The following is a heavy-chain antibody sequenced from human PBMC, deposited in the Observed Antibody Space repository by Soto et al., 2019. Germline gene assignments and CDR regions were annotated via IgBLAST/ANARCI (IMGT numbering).Heavy chain of an antibody. D-gene: IGHD1-20*01. Sequence: XETLSVPLPVSCGSISGSYYYWGWLRQSPGKVPEWIGSVFYTGFTSYNPSLESRVSVSVDTSKNQFSLKVSGVSAADTAVYYCATSQKGYNWNYFDNWGQGALVTVSS. J-gene: IGHJ4*02. CDR1: CGSISGSYYY. V-gene: IGHV4-39*01. CDR3: ATSQKGYNWNYFDN. CDR2: VFYTGFT.